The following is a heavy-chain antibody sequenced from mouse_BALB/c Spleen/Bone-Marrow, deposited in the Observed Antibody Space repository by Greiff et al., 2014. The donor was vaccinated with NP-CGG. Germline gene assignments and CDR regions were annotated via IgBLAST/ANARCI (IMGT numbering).Heavy chain of an antibody. J-gene: IGHJ3*01. CDR3: VRRDSSGYWFAY. D-gene: IGHD3-2*01. V-gene: IGHV10-1*02. Sequence: EVKLMESGGGLVQPKGSLKLSCAASGFTFNTYAMNWVRQAPGKGLEWVAHIRSKSNNYATYYADSVKDRFTISRDDSQSMLYLQMNNLKTEDTAMYYCVRRDSSGYWFAYWGQGTLVTVSA. CDR1: GFTFNTYA. CDR2: IRSKSNNYAT.